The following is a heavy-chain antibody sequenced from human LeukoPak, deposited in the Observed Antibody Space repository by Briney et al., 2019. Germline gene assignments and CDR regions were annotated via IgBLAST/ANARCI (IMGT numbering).Heavy chain of an antibody. D-gene: IGHD3-22*01. CDR2: INPNSGGT. V-gene: IGHV1-2*02. CDR3: ARKEGYYYDSSGELDY. J-gene: IGHJ4*02. Sequence: GASVKVSCKASGYTFTGYYMHWVRQAPGQGLEWMGWINPNSGGTNYAQKFQGRVTMTRDTSISTAYMELSRLRSDDTAVYYCARKEGYYYDSSGELDYWGQGTLVTVSS. CDR1: GYTFTGYY.